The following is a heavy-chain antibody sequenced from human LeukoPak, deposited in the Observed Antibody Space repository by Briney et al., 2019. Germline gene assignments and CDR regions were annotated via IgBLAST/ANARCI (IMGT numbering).Heavy chain of an antibody. V-gene: IGHV3-23*01. D-gene: IGHD3-10*01. CDR2: ISGSGGST. CDR3: ARVFRGDYYFDY. CDR1: GFTFSSYA. Sequence: GGSLRLSCAASGFTFSSYAMSWVRQAPGKGLEWVSAISGSGGSTYYADSVKGRFTISRDNSKNTLYLQMNSLRAEDTAVYYCARVFRGDYYFDYWGQGTLVTVSS. J-gene: IGHJ4*02.